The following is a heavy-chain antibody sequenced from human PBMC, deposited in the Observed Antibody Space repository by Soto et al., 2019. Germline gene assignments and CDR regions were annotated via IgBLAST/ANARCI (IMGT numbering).Heavy chain of an antibody. CDR3: ARVTPYGDSYYYGMEV. Sequence: WGSLLLSCAASEFTFSTYGMHRVRQAPGRGLQLVAVIWYDGSNKYYADSVKGRFTISRDNSKNTLYLQMNSLRAEDTAVYYGARVTPYGDSYYYGMEVWGQGTTVAVCS. CDR2: IWYDGSNK. J-gene: IGHJ6*01. D-gene: IGHD4-17*01. V-gene: IGHV3-33*01. CDR1: EFTFSTYG.